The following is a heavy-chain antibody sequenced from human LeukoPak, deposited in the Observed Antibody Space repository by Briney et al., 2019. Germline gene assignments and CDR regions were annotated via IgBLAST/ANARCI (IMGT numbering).Heavy chain of an antibody. J-gene: IGHJ4*02. D-gene: IGHD2-21*02. Sequence: GGSLRLSCAASGFTFSSYGMSWVRQAPGKGLEWVSGISGSGGSTYYADSVKGRFTISRDNAKNSLYLQMNSLRAEDTAVYYCAREKLTVTAQTFDYWGQGTLVTVSS. CDR3: AREKLTVTAQTFDY. CDR2: ISGSGGST. V-gene: IGHV3-23*01. CDR1: GFTFSSYG.